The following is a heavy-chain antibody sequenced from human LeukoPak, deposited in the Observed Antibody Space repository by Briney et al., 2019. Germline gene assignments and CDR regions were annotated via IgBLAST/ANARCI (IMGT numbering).Heavy chain of an antibody. CDR3: ARGHYDDY. CDR2: INEDGSDI. V-gene: IGHV3-7*01. J-gene: IGHJ4*02. CDR1: GFTFSGFW. Sequence: PGGSLRLSCVASGFTFSGFWWNWVRQAPGEGLEWVANINEDGSDINYVDSVKGRFIISRDNARNSLYLQMRGLRAEDTAVYYCARGHYDDYRGQGTLVTVSS.